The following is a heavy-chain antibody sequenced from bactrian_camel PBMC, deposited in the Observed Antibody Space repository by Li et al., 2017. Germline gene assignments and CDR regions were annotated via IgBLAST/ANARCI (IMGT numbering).Heavy chain of an antibody. CDR2: IYLRSGST. CDR3: AALCRGQWDSPDCTY. J-gene: IGHJ4*01. Sequence: HVQLVESGGGSVQAGTSLILSCAAVGRTYPNYVMGWFRQAPGKEREGVAAIYLRSGSTYYADCVKGRFTISRDARKNIMYLQMSGLKPEDTAIYYCAALCRGQWDSPDCTYWGQGTQVTVS. V-gene: IGHV3-3*01. D-gene: IGHD3*01. CDR1: GRTYPNYV.